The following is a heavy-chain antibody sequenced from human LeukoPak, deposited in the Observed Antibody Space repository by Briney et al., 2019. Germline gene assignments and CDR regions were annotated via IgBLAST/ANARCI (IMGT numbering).Heavy chain of an antibody. Sequence: AGRSLRLSCAASGFTFSGYAMHWVRQAPGKGLEWVAVISYDGSNKYYADSVKGRFTISRDNSKNTLYLQMNSLRAEDTAVYYCAREAEWELLHDYWGQGTLVTVSS. CDR2: ISYDGSNK. V-gene: IGHV3-30-3*01. D-gene: IGHD1-26*01. CDR1: GFTFSGYA. CDR3: AREAEWELLHDY. J-gene: IGHJ4*02.